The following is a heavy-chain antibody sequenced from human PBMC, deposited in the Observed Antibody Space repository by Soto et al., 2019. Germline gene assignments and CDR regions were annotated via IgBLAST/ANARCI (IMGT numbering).Heavy chain of an antibody. D-gene: IGHD6-13*01. CDR2: ISYDGSNK. J-gene: IGHJ3*02. V-gene: IGHV3-30*18. CDR3: AKDGGYSSSWYGAFDI. CDR1: GFTFSSYG. Sequence: QVQLVESGGGVVQPGRSLRLSCAASGFTFSSYGMHWARQAPGKGLEWVAVISYDGSNKYYADSVKGRFTISRDNSKNTLYLQMNSLRAEDTAVYYCAKDGGYSSSWYGAFDIWGQGTMVTVSS.